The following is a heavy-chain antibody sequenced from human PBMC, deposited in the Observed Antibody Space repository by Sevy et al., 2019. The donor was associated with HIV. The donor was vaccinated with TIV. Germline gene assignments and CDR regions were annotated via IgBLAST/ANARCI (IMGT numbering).Heavy chain of an antibody. CDR1: GFTFRNYV. CDR3: AKRVAGALAALDI. D-gene: IGHD3-10*01. CDR2: ISDGGGTT. Sequence: GGSLRLSCAASGFTFRNYVMNWVRQPPGKGLEWVSVISDGGGTTDYADSVKGRFTISRDDSKSTLYLQMNSLRVEDTAVYFCAKRVAGALAALDIWGQGTMVTVSS. J-gene: IGHJ3*02. V-gene: IGHV3-23*01.